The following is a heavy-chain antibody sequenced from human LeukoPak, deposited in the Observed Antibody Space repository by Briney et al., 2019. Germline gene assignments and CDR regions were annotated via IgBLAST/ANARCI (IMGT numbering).Heavy chain of an antibody. CDR2: ISGSGGST. CDR1: GFTFSSYA. D-gene: IGHD5-12*01. CDR3: AKGGGYEAQYYYYYLDV. Sequence: GGSLRLSCAVSGFTFSSYAMSWVRQAPGKGLEWVSTISGSGGSTYYVDSVKGRFTISRDNSKNTLYLQMKSLRAEDTAVYYCAKGGGYEAQYYYYYLDVWGKGTTVTISS. V-gene: IGHV3-23*01. J-gene: IGHJ6*03.